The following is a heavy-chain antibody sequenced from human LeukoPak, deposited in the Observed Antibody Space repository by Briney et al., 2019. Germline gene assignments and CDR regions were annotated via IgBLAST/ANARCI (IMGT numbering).Heavy chain of an antibody. CDR2: ISAYNGNT. D-gene: IGHD3-22*01. J-gene: IGHJ4*02. CDR3: ARVKESSGYYVGLVG. V-gene: IGHV1-18*01. Sequence: ASVKVSCKASGYTFTSYGITWVRQAPGQGLEWMGWISAYNGNTNYAQKLQGRVTMTTDTSTSTAYMELRSLRSDDTAVYYCARVKESSGYYVGLVGWGQGTLVTVSS. CDR1: GYTFTSYG.